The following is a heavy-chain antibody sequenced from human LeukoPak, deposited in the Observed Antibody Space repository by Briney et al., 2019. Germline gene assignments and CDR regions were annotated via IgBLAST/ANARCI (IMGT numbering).Heavy chain of an antibody. CDR3: ARVSGGSEHWRDP. V-gene: IGHV3-74*03. J-gene: IGHJ5*02. D-gene: IGHD1-26*01. CDR2: IDTVGSTT. CDR1: GFTFNTYW. Sequence: GGSLRLSCTASGFTFNTYWMHWVRQAPGKGLVWVSRIDTVGSTTTYADFVKGRLTISRDNAKNTLYLQMNSLTAEDTSVYYCARVSGGSEHWRDPWGQGTLLTVS.